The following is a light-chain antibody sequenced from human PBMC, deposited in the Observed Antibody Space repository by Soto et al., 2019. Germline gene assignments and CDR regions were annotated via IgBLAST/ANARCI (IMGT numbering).Light chain of an antibody. CDR1: SNDVGGYNY. J-gene: IGLJ3*02. V-gene: IGLV2-14*03. CDR2: DVS. Sequence: QSVLTQPASVSGSPGQSITISCTGTSNDVGGYNYVSWYQQHPGKAPKLMIYDVSARPSGVSSRFSGSKSGNTASLTISGLQAEDEADYFCSSYTTSVTVVFGGGTKLTVL. CDR3: SSYTTSVTVV.